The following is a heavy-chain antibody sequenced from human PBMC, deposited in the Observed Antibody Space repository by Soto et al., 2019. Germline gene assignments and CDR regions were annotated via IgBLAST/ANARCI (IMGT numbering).Heavy chain of an antibody. J-gene: IGHJ4*02. V-gene: IGHV1-2*02. CDR1: GPTFIAYY. D-gene: IGHD5-12*01. CDR2: IDPNSGGT. CDR3: ARVSVDVPE. Sequence: QLVQSGAEVKKPGASVRVSCKTSGPTFIAYYIHWVRQAPGQGLECMGWIDPNSGGTTYEQKFLGRVTMTRDTSINTAYMELNRLTSDDTAVYYCARVSVDVPEWGQGTLITVSS.